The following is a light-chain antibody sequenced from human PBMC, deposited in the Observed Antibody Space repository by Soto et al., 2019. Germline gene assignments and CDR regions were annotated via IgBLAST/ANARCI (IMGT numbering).Light chain of an antibody. CDR2: LSSDGSH. CDR1: SGHSSYA. Sequence: QSVLTQSPSAYASLEASVKLTCNMSSGHSSYAIAWHQQQPEKGPRYLMKLSSDGSHSKGDGIPDRFSGSSSGAERYLTISSLQSEDEADYYCQTWDTGARVVFGGGTKLTVL. V-gene: IGLV4-69*01. CDR3: QTWDTGARVV. J-gene: IGLJ2*01.